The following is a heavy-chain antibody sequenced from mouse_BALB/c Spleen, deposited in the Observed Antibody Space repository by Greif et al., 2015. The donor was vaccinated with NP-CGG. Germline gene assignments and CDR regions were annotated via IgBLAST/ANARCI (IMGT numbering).Heavy chain of an antibody. Sequence: QVQLQQSGPGLVQPSQSLSITCTVSGFSFTSYGVHWVRQSPGKGLEWLGVIWRGGSTNYNAAFMSRLSITKDNSKSQVFFKMNSLQADDTALYYCAKKKRGAMDYWGQGTSVTVSS. CDR1: GFSFTSYG. V-gene: IGHV2-5*01. CDR3: AKKKRGAMDY. J-gene: IGHJ4*01. CDR2: IWRGGST.